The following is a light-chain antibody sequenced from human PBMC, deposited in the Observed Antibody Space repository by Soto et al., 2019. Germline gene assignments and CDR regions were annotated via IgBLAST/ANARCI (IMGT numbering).Light chain of an antibody. CDR2: GAS. CDR1: QSVSSSY. V-gene: IGKV3-20*01. CDR3: QQYGSSPNT. Sequence: DIVLTQSPGTLSLSPGERATLSCRASQSVSSSYLAWYQQKPGQAPRLLIYGASSRATGIPDRFSGSGSGTDFTLTISRLEPEDFAVYYCQQYGSSPNTFGGGTKV. J-gene: IGKJ4*01.